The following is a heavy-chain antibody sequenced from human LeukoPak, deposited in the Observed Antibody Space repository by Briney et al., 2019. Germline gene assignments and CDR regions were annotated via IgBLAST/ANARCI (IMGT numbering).Heavy chain of an antibody. Sequence: SETLSLTCTVSGGSISSSSYYWGWIRQPPGKGLEWIGSIYYSGSTYYNPSLKSRVTISVDTSKNQFSLKLSSVTAADTAVHYCARPHSLVVPAAIDYWGQGTLVTVSS. CDR1: GGSISSSSYY. CDR2: IYYSGST. J-gene: IGHJ4*02. CDR3: ARPHSLVVPAAIDY. D-gene: IGHD2-2*02. V-gene: IGHV4-39*01.